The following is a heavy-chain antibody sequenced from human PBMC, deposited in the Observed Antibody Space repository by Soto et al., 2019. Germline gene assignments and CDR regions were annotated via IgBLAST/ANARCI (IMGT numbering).Heavy chain of an antibody. CDR1: GDSVSSNSAA. CDR3: ASSREKGIGYYYYYMDV. V-gene: IGHV6-1*01. Sequence: SQTLSLTCAISGDSVSSNSAAWNWIRQSPSRGLEWLGRTYYRSKWYNDYAVSVKSRITINPDTSKNQFSLQLNSVTPEDTAVYYCASSREKGIGYYYYYMDVWGKGTTVTVSS. J-gene: IGHJ6*03. D-gene: IGHD1-26*01. CDR2: TYYRSKWYN.